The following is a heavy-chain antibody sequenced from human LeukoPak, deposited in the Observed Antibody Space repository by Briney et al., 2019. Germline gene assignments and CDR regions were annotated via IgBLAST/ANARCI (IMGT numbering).Heavy chain of an antibody. Sequence: ASVKVSCKASGYTFTGYYMHWVRQAPGQGLEWMGWINTNSGGTNYAQKFQGRVTMTRDTSISTAYMELSRLRSDDTAVYYCARLSGYTPYYFDYWGQGTLVTVSS. V-gene: IGHV1-2*02. D-gene: IGHD3-22*01. CDR2: INTNSGGT. J-gene: IGHJ4*02. CDR3: ARLSGYTPYYFDY. CDR1: GYTFTGYY.